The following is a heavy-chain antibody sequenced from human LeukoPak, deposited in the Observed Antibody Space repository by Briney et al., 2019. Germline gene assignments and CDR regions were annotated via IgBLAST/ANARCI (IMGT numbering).Heavy chain of an antibody. Sequence: GESLKISCKGSGYSFTSYWIGWVRQMPGKGLEWMGIIYPGDSDTRYSPSFQGQVTISADKSISTAYLQWSSLKASDTAMYYCARQKASAMVRGVKPYYYYGMDVWGQGTTVTVSS. J-gene: IGHJ6*02. CDR2: IYPGDSDT. CDR3: ARQKASAMVRGVKPYYYYGMDV. V-gene: IGHV5-51*01. CDR1: GYSFTSYW. D-gene: IGHD3-10*01.